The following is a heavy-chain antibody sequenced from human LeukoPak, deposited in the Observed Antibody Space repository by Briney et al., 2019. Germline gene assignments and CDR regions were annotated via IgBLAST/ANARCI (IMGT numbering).Heavy chain of an antibody. CDR1: GFTVSSNY. CDR3: ARLVAGTKHYFDC. Sequence: GGSLRLSCAASGFTVSSNYMSWVRQAPGKGLEWVSVIYSGGSTYYADSVKGRFTISRDNSKNTLYLQMNSLRAEDTAVYYCARLVAGTKHYFDCWGQGTLATVSS. V-gene: IGHV3-66*01. CDR2: IYSGGST. J-gene: IGHJ4*02. D-gene: IGHD6-19*01.